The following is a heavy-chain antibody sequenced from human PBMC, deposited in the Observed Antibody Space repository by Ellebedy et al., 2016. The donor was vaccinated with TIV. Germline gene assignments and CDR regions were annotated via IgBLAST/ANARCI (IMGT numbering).Heavy chain of an antibody. V-gene: IGHV3-30*03. CDR2: ISYDGSNK. CDR3: ARDPANYSGTRNEFDP. CDR1: GFTFSSYG. J-gene: IGHJ5*02. D-gene: IGHD4/OR15-4a*01. Sequence: GESLKISCAASGFTFSSYGMHWVRQAPGKGLEWVAVISYDGSNKYYADSVKGRFTISRDNSKNTLSLQMNILRAEDTAVYYCARDPANYSGTRNEFDPWGQGTLVTVSS.